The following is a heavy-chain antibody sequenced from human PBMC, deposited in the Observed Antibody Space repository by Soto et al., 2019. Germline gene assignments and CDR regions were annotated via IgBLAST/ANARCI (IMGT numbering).Heavy chain of an antibody. CDR1: DSTFDSHA. Sequence: EVQLLESGGGLVQPGGSLRLSCAAADSTFDSHAMSWVRRAPGKGLEWVSRITGGGDITYYADSVKGRFTISRDNFKNTLYLQMHSLRGEDTAVYYCARASCGETCDYRIDYWGQGTLVTVSS. CDR3: ARASCGETCDYRIDY. J-gene: IGHJ4*02. CDR2: ITGGGDIT. D-gene: IGHD2-21*01. V-gene: IGHV3-23*01.